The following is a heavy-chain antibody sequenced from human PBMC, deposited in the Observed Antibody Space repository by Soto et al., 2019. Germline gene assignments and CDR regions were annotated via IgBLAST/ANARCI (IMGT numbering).Heavy chain of an antibody. CDR2: ISYTGDT. J-gene: IGHJ4*02. CDR3: TREQSEDNYLDL. D-gene: IGHD3-9*01. CDR1: DESVSSDAYF. Sequence: SSAPSITCTGSDESVSSDAYFWTWIRQPPGKGLEWIAYISYTGDTNYNPSLKSRVTISLDKSKSQFSLRLISVTAADTDVYYRTREQSEDNYLDLRGEGTMV. V-gene: IGHV4-61*08.